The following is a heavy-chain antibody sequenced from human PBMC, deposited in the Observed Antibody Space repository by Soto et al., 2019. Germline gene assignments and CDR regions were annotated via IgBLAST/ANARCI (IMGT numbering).Heavy chain of an antibody. CDR3: ARDYGSGSYWFDP. CDR1: GYTFKTYG. CDR2: ISAYNGNT. Sequence: QVQLVQSGAEVKKPGASVKVSCKASGYTFKTYGISWVRQAPGQGLEWMRWISAYNGNTNYAQKLQGRVTMTTDTSTNTAYMELRSLTSDDTAVYYCARDYGSGSYWFDPWGQGTLVTVSS. J-gene: IGHJ5*02. D-gene: IGHD3-10*01. V-gene: IGHV1-18*01.